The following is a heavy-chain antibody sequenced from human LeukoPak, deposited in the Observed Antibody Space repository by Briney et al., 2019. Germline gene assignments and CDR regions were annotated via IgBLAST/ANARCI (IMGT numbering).Heavy chain of an antibody. Sequence: PGGSLRLSCAASGFTFSSYAMHWVRQAPGKGLEWVSVIYSGGRTYYADSVKGRFTISRDNSKNTLYLQMNSLRAEDTAVYYCASVGAAAGNQYWGQGTLVTVSS. D-gene: IGHD6-13*01. V-gene: IGHV3-66*01. CDR3: ASVGAAAGNQY. CDR1: GFTFSSYA. CDR2: IYSGGRT. J-gene: IGHJ4*02.